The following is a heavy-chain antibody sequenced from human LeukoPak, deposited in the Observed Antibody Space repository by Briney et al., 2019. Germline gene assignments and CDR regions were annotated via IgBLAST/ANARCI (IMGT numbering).Heavy chain of an antibody. Sequence: HPGGSLRLSCAGSGFTFDDYAMHWVRQAPGKGLEWVSFISGGGGATFYADSVKGRFTISRDNSKNSLYLHLNSLRTEDSALYYCVKDIEGATGWGQGTLVTVSS. J-gene: IGHJ4*02. CDR2: ISGGGGAT. CDR1: GFTFDDYA. CDR3: VKDIEGATG. V-gene: IGHV3-43*02.